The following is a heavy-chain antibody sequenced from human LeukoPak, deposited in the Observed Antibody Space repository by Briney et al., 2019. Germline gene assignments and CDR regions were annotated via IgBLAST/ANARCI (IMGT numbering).Heavy chain of an antibody. Sequence: GGSLRLSCAASGFTFTNYAMNWVRQAPGKGLEWVSGISGSGGSTYYADSVKGRFTISRDNSKTTLYLQMNSLRAEDTAVYYCAKGGSYYYDTSGYFGYWGQGTLVTVSS. D-gene: IGHD3-22*01. CDR1: GFTFTNYA. CDR3: AKGGSYYYDTSGYFGY. J-gene: IGHJ4*02. V-gene: IGHV3-23*01. CDR2: ISGSGGST.